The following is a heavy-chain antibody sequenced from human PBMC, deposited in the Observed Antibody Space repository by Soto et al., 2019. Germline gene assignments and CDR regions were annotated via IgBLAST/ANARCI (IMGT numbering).Heavy chain of an antibody. V-gene: IGHV1-2*02. CDR2: MHPNNGGT. CDR3: LRGSPDTFLAEVAVPSGPDF. Sequence: ASVKVSCKASGYTFSDYYLHWVRQAPGQALEWVGWMHPNNGGTNYAQKFRGRVTMTRDTSITTAFMELSSLSADDTAVYYCLRGSPDTFLAEVAVPSGPDFWGQGTLVTVSS. J-gene: IGHJ4*02. D-gene: IGHD2-15*01. CDR1: GYTFSDYY.